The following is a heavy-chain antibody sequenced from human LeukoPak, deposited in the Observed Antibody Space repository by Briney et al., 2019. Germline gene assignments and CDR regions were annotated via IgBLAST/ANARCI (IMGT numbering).Heavy chain of an antibody. CDR3: ARLNPPGGSSGWYFDY. CDR1: GGSISSSSYY. Sequence: PSETLSLTCTVSGGSISSSSYYWGWIRQPPGKGLEWSGSIYYSGSTYYNPSLMSRVTISVDTSKNQFSLKLSSVTAADTAVYYCARLNPPGGSSGWYFDYWGQGTLVTVSS. D-gene: IGHD6-19*01. CDR2: IYYSGST. J-gene: IGHJ4*02. V-gene: IGHV4-39*07.